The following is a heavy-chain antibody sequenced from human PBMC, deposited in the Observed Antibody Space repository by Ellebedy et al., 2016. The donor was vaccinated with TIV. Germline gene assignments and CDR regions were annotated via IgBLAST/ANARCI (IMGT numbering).Heavy chain of an antibody. CDR2: IYYSGST. J-gene: IGHJ4*02. V-gene: IGHV4-39*01. CDR3: ARQRYPTFRFFDY. Sequence: MPSETLSLTCTVSGGSISSYYWGWIRQRPGKGLEWIGSIYYSGSTYYNPSLKSRVTISVDTSKNQFSLKLSSVTAADTAVYYCARQRYPTFRFFDYWGQGTLVTVSS. D-gene: IGHD2-15*01. CDR1: GGSISSYY.